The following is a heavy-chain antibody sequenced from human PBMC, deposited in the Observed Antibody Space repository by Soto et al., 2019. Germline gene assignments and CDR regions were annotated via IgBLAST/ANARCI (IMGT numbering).Heavy chain of an antibody. CDR2: ITGGSGFT. CDR1: GFTFSTFA. D-gene: IGHD1-26*01. V-gene: IGHV3-23*01. CDR3: AKSGPTNYFDF. J-gene: IGHJ4*02. Sequence: PGGSLRLSCAASGFTFSTFAMNWVRQAPGKGLEWVSGITGGSGFTFYADSVKGRFTISRDDSENTLFLQMSSLRAEYTAKYYCAKSGPTNYFDFWGQGTLVTVSS.